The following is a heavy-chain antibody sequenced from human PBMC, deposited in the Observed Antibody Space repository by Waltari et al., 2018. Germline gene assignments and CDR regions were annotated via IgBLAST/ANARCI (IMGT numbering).Heavy chain of an antibody. Sequence: EVQLVESVGGLVQPGRSLRLSCTFSGFTFADYSVTWVRQAPGKGRAWLASVRTKPYGGKTEYAASVKGRFTISRDDSKSIAYLQMNSLKSEDTAVYYCTRWLTTSTLIDWGQGALVTVSS. D-gene: IGHD4-17*01. V-gene: IGHV3-49*04. CDR3: TRWLTTSTLID. CDR2: VRTKPYGGKT. CDR1: GFTFADYS. J-gene: IGHJ4*02.